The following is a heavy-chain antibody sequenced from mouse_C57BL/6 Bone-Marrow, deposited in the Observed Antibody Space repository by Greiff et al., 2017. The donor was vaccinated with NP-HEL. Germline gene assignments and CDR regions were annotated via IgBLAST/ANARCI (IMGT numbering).Heavy chain of an antibody. Sequence: EVKLEESGGGLVQPGGSLKLSCAASGFTFSDYGMAWVRQAPRKGPEWVAFISNLAYSIYYADTVTGRFTISRENAKNTLYLEMSSLRSEDTAMYYCARYSNWYAMDYWGQGTSVTVSS. CDR3: ARYSNWYAMDY. J-gene: IGHJ4*01. D-gene: IGHD2-5*01. CDR2: ISNLAYSI. V-gene: IGHV5-15*04. CDR1: GFTFSDYG.